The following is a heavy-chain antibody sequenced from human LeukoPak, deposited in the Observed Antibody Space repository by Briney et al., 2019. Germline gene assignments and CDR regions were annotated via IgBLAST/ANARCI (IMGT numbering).Heavy chain of an antibody. CDR2: IYYSGST. CDR1: GGSISSYY. CDR3: ARDSSSWQHYYYYYMDV. Sequence: SETLSLTCTVSGGSISSYYWSWIRQPPGKGLEWIGYIYYSGSTNYNPSLKSRVTISVDTSKNQFSLKLSSVTAADTAVYYCARDSSSWQHYYYYYMDVWGKGTTVTVSS. D-gene: IGHD6-13*01. J-gene: IGHJ6*03. V-gene: IGHV4-59*12.